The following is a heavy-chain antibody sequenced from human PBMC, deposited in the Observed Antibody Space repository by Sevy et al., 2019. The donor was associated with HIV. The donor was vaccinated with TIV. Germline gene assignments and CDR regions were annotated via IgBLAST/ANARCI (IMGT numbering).Heavy chain of an antibody. Sequence: QLGGSLRLSCAASGFTFSSYAMHWVRQAPGKGLEWVAVISYDGSNKCYADSVKGRFTISRDNSKNTLYLQMNSLRAEDTAVYYCARAAGGFDYWGQGTLVTVSS. CDR2: ISYDGSNK. CDR3: ARAAGGFDY. J-gene: IGHJ4*02. V-gene: IGHV3-30*04. CDR1: GFTFSSYA.